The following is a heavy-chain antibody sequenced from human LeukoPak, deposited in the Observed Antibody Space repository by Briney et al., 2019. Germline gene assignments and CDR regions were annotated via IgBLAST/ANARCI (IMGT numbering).Heavy chain of an antibody. CDR2: IIPIFGTA. J-gene: IGHJ4*02. D-gene: IGHD2-2*01. CDR3: ARDFCSTSCNLGY. Sequence: SVKVSCKASGGTFSSYAISWVRQAPGQGLEWMGGIIPIFGTANYAQKFQGRVTITADVSTSTAYMELSSLRSEDTAVYYCARDFCSTSCNLGYWGQGTLVTVSS. V-gene: IGHV1-69*13. CDR1: GGTFSSYA.